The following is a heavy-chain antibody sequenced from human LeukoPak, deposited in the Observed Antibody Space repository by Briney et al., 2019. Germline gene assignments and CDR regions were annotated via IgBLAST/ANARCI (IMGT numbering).Heavy chain of an antibody. V-gene: IGHV3-49*05. CDR1: GFTFGDYA. J-gene: IGHJ4*02. CDR2: IRSKAYGGTT. D-gene: IGHD5-18*01. Sequence: NPGGSLRLSCTASGFTFGDYAMSWFRQAPGKGLEWVGFIRSKAYGGTTEYAASVKGRFTISRDDSKSIAYLQMNSLKTEDAAVYYCTRDVDTAMAGGDYWGQGTLVTVSS. CDR3: TRDVDTAMAGGDY.